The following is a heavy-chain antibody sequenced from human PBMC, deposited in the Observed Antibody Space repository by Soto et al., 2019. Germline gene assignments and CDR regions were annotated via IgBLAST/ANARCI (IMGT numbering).Heavy chain of an antibody. CDR2: INTDGST. CDR3: AKNYSFDY. J-gene: IGHJ4*02. Sequence: EVQLLESGGGLIQPGGSLRLSCATSGFTFSSYAMSWARQAPGTGLEWVSSINTDGSTYYTDSVKGRFTISRDNSRNTLYLQMNNLRAEDTAIYYCAKNYSFDYWGQGTLVTVSS. V-gene: IGHV3-23*01. CDR1: GFTFSSYA.